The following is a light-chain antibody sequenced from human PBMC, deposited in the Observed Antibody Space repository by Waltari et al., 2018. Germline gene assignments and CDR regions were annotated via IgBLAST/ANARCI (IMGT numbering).Light chain of an antibody. CDR3: QSYDTSLSVV. J-gene: IGLJ3*02. V-gene: IGLV1-40*01. Sequence: QSVLTQPPPVSGAPGQRVTISCPGIGPTSGAGSDVPWYQQPPRAAPKLLIYGSTSRPLGVPDRFFGSTSGTSASLIIIGLQAEDEGDYYCQSYDTSLSVVFGGGTKLTVL. CDR2: GST. CDR1: GPTSGAGSD.